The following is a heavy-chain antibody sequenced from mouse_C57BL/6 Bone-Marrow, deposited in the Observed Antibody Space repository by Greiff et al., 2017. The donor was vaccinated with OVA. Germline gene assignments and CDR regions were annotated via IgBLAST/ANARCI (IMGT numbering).Heavy chain of an antibody. CDR2: ISSGSSTI. V-gene: IGHV5-17*01. J-gene: IGHJ2*01. CDR3: ARGGGYDEGYYFDY. CDR1: GFTFSDYG. D-gene: IGHD2-2*01. Sequence: EVMLVESGGGLVKPGGSLKLSCAASGFTFSDYGMHWVRQAPEKGLEWVAYISSGSSTIYYADTVKGRFTISRDNAKNTLFLQMTSLRSEDTAMYYCARGGGYDEGYYFDYWGQGTTLTVSS.